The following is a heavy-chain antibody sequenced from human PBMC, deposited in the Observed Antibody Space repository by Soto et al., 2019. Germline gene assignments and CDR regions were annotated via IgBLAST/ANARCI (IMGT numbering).Heavy chain of an antibody. CDR3: AKDVVVGAATGLGDYYYYYGMDV. J-gene: IGHJ6*02. D-gene: IGHD1-26*01. CDR1: GFTFSSYG. Sequence: QVQLVESGGGVVQPGRSLRLSYAASGFTFSSYGMHWVRQAPGKGLEWVAVISYDGSNKYYADSVKGRFTISRDNSKNTLYRRMNGLRAEDTAVYYCAKDVVVGAATGLGDYYYYYGMDVWGQGTTVSVSS. V-gene: IGHV3-30*18. CDR2: ISYDGSNK.